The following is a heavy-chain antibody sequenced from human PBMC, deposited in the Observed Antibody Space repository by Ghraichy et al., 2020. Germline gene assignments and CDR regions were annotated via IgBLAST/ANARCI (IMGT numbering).Heavy chain of an antibody. D-gene: IGHD3-10*01. J-gene: IGHJ4*02. CDR3: AGEVYSDGIKAFDY. CDR2: ISPKYGGT. CDR1: GYTFTDYF. Sequence: ASVKVSCKASGYTFTDYFIHWVRQAPGQGLEWMGGISPKYGGTRYAQKFQGRISVTRDTSMSTLYMELNRLTSDDTAVYYCAGEVYSDGIKAFDYWGQGILVTVS. V-gene: IGHV1-2*02.